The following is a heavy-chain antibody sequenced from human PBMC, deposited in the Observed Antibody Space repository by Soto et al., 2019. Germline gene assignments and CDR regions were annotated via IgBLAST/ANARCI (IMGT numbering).Heavy chain of an antibody. CDR1: GGSISSYY. CDR2: IYYSGST. V-gene: IGHV4-59*01. Sequence: SETLSLTCTVSGGSISSYYWSWIRQPPGKGLEWIGYIYYSGSTNYNPSLKSRVIISVDTSKNQFSLKLSSVTAADTAVYYCARDRVTGYSYGYGWFDPWGQGTLVTVS. D-gene: IGHD5-18*01. J-gene: IGHJ5*02. CDR3: ARDRVTGYSYGYGWFDP.